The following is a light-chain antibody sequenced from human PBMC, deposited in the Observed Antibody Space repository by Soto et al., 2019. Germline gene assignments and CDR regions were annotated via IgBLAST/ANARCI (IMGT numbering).Light chain of an antibody. CDR2: KAS. CDR3: QQYNSYSWT. Sequence: DIQMTQSPSTLSASVGDRVTITCRASQSIRSWLAWYQQKPGKAPKLLIYKASSLESGVPSRFSGSGSGTEFTLTISSLQPDDFATYYCQQYNSYSWTFGQGNKVEIK. J-gene: IGKJ1*01. V-gene: IGKV1-5*03. CDR1: QSIRSW.